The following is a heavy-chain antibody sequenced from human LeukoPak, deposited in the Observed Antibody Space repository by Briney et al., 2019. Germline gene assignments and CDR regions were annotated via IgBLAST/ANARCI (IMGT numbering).Heavy chain of an antibody. D-gene: IGHD5-24*01. V-gene: IGHV3-48*03. J-gene: IGHJ4*02. Sequence: SGGSLRLSCAASGFTFSSYEMNWVRQAPGKGLEWVSYISSSGSTIYYADSVKGRFTISRDNAKNSLYLQMSSLRADDTAVYYCARQTERDAYNRYWGQGTLVTVSS. CDR1: GFTFSSYE. CDR2: ISSSGSTI. CDR3: ARQTERDAYNRY.